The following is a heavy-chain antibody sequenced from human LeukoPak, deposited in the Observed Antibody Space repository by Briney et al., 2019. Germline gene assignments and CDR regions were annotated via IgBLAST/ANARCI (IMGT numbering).Heavy chain of an antibody. V-gene: IGHV4-34*01. CDR1: GGSFSGYY. Sequence: SETLSHTCAVYGGSFSGYYWSWIRQPPGKGLEWIGEINHSGSTNYNPSLKSRVTISVDTSKNQFSLKLSSVTAADTAVYYCARGGRYCSGGSCPKYYYYYMDVWGKGTTVTVSS. J-gene: IGHJ6*03. CDR2: INHSGST. D-gene: IGHD2-15*01. CDR3: ARGGRYCSGGSCPKYYYYYMDV.